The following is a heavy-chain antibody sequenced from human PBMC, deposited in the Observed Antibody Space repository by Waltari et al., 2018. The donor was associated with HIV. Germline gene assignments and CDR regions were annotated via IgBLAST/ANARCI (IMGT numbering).Heavy chain of an antibody. Sequence: EVQLVEYGGNLTQPGGSLILYCAVSVFIVDSNYISWLRQSPGKGLEGVTVLYRSGNTNYVESVKGRFTIFRDNSKNTLYLQMNTLRVKDTAVYYCVRMQRSYVSEQSRYFYFGIDVWGQGTSVIVSS. D-gene: IGHD3-16*01. CDR3: VRMQRSYVSEQSRYFYFGIDV. V-gene: IGHV3-53*01. CDR2: LYRSGNT. J-gene: IGHJ6*02. CDR1: VFIVDSNY.